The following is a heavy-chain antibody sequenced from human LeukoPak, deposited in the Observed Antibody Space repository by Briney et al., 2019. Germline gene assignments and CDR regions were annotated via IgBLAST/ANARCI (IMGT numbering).Heavy chain of an antibody. CDR2: IIPFLGTT. CDR1: GGVFTTYA. Sequence: GASGKVSCKASGGVFTTYAISWVRQAPGQGLEWMGGIIPFLGTTNYAQKFQGRVTITADEPTRTAYMELTYLRSDDTAVYYCTIIPNVILFTHYFEYWGQGTLVTVSS. V-gene: IGHV1-69*13. D-gene: IGHD2-21*01. CDR3: TIIPNVILFTHYFEY. J-gene: IGHJ4*02.